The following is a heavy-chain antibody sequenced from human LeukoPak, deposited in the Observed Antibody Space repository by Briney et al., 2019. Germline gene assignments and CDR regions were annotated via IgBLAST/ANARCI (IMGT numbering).Heavy chain of an antibody. CDR3: ARGSEAATIFY. CDR1: GFTVSSNY. V-gene: IGHV3-53*01. J-gene: IGHJ4*02. D-gene: IGHD3-3*01. Sequence: PGGSLRLSCAASGFTVSSNYMNWVRQAPGKGLEWVSVIFSGGSTYYADSVKGRFTISRDNSRNTLYLQMNSLRAEDTAVYYCARGSEAATIFYWGQGTLVTVS. CDR2: IFSGGST.